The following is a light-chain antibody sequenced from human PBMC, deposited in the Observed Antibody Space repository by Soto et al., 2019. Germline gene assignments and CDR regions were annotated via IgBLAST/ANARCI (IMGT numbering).Light chain of an antibody. CDR1: SSNIGAGYD. V-gene: IGLV1-40*01. CDR3: QSYDRSRSGWV. CDR2: GNS. J-gene: IGLJ3*02. Sequence: QSVLTQPPSVSGAPGQRVTISCTGSSSNIGAGYDVHWYQQLPGTAPKLLIYGNSNRPSGVPDRFSGSKSGTSATLAITGVRAEDGGDYYCQSYDRSRSGWVFGGGTKVTVL.